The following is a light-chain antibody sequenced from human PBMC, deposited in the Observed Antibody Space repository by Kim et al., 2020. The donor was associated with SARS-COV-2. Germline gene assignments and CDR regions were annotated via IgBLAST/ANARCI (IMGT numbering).Light chain of an antibody. CDR2: AVS. V-gene: IGLV2-14*03. CDR1: NSDVGSYNY. J-gene: IGLJ1*01. Sequence: QSITISCPGTNSDVGSYNYVSWYQHHPGKAPELIIYAVSNRPSGVSNRFSGSKSGNTASLTISGLQAEDEADYYCSSYTRSSTNYVFGTGTKVTVL. CDR3: SSYTRSSTNYV.